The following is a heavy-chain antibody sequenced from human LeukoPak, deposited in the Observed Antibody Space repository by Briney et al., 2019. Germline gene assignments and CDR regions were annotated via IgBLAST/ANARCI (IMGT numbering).Heavy chain of an antibody. CDR3: AKRAVVEETVTGGTFIYYFDG. V-gene: IGHV3-48*01. CDR2: ISSSSSTI. J-gene: IGHJ4*02. Sequence: GGSLRLSCPASGFTFSSYSMNWVRQAPGKGLEWVSYISSSSSTIYYADSVKGRFTISRDKAKNSLYLQMNSLRAEDTAVYYCAKRAVVEETVTGGTFIYYFDGWGQGALVTVSP. CDR1: GFTFSSYS. D-gene: IGHD5-18*01.